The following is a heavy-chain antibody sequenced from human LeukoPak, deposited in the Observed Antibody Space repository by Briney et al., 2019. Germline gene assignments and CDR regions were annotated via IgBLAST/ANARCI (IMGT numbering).Heavy chain of an antibody. V-gene: IGHV4-59*01. Sequence: SETLSLTCTVSGGSISSYYWSWIRQPPGKGLEWIGYIYYSGSTNYNPSLKSRVTISVDTSKNQFSLKLSSVTAADTAVYYCARARQDSPNYYDGSDYYYVPYYFDYWGQGTLVTVSS. CDR2: IYYSGST. CDR1: GGSISSYY. D-gene: IGHD3-22*01. CDR3: ARARQDSPNYYDGSDYYYVPYYFDY. J-gene: IGHJ4*02.